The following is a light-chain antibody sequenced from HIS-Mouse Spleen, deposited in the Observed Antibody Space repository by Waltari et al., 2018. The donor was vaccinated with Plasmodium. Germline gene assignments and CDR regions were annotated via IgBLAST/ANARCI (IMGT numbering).Light chain of an antibody. Sequence: QSALTQPASVSWSPGQSLPISCPATSSDVGGYTYVSWYQQHPGKAPKLMIYDVSNRPSGVSNRFSGSKSGNTASLTISGLQAEDEADYYCSSYTSSSTRVFGGGTKLTVL. CDR3: SSYTSSSTRV. J-gene: IGLJ3*02. V-gene: IGLV2-14*03. CDR2: DVS. CDR1: SSDVGGYTY.